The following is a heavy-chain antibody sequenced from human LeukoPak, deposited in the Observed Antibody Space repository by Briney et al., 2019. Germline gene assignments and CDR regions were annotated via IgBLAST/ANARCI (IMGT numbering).Heavy chain of an antibody. V-gene: IGHV3-23*01. CDR1: GFTFSSYA. CDR2: ISGSGGST. CDR3: AKVGYCSGGSCYYPPSDFDY. D-gene: IGHD2-15*01. Sequence: GGSLRLSCAASGFTFSSYAMSWVRQAPGKGLEWVSAISGSGGSTYYADSVKGRFTISRDNSKNTLYLQMNSLRAEDTAVYYCAKVGYCSGGSCYYPPSDFDYWGQGTLITVSS. J-gene: IGHJ4*02.